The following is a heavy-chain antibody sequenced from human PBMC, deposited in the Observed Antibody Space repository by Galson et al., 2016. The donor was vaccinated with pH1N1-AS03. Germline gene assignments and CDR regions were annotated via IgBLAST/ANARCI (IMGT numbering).Heavy chain of an antibody. J-gene: IGHJ4*02. Sequence: SLRLSCAASGFTFNSYWMSWVRQAPGKGPEWVAHINQDGSEKYYVDSVKGRSTISRDNAKNSLYLQMNSLRAEDTAVYYCASAPRGSGSSYYFDYWGQGTLVTVSS. D-gene: IGHD6-6*01. CDR3: ASAPRGSGSSYYFDY. V-gene: IGHV3-7*03. CDR1: GFTFNSYW. CDR2: INQDGSEK.